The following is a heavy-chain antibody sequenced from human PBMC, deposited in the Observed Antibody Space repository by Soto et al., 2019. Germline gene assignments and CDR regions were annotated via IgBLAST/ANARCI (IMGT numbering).Heavy chain of an antibody. Sequence: ASVKVSCKASGYTFTSYGINWVRQATGQGLEWMGWMNPNSGKTCYAQKFQGRVTMTRNTSISTAYRELSSLRSEDAAVYCGAIIDKMYYAFWSAYYPYYNHGMHVWAQET. J-gene: IGHJ6*02. CDR1: GYTFTSYG. CDR2: MNPNSGKT. D-gene: IGHD3-3*01. CDR3: AIIDKMYYAFWSAYYPYYNHGMHV. V-gene: IGHV1-8*01.